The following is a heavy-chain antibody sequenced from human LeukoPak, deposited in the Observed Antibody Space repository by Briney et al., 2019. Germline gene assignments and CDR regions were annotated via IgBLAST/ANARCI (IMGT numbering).Heavy chain of an antibody. V-gene: IGHV4-59*12. CDR3: ARELLLWFGEPSHAFDI. CDR2: IYYSGST. D-gene: IGHD3-10*01. Sequence: SETLSLTCTVSGGSISGYYWNWIRQPPGKGLEWIGYIYYSGSTNYNPSLKSRVTISVDTSKNQFSLKLSSVTAADTAVYYCARELLLWFGEPSHAFDIWGQGTMVTVSS. CDR1: GGSISGYY. J-gene: IGHJ3*02.